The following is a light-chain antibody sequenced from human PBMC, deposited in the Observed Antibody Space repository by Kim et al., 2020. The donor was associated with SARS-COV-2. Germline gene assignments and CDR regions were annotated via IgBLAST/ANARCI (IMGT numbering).Light chain of an antibody. V-gene: IGLV9-49*01. CDR3: GADHGTGSNFVWV. J-gene: IGLJ3*02. Sequence: CTLGSGYSNYSVDWYQHRPGKGRRFVMRVGTGGIVGSKGDGIPDRFSGLGSGLNRYLTIQNIQEEDESDYHCGADHGTGSNFVWVFGGGTQLTVL. CDR2: VGTGGIVG. CDR1: SGYSNYS.